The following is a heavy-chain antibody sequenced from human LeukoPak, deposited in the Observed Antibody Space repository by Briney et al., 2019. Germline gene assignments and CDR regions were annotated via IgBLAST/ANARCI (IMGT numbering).Heavy chain of an antibody. J-gene: IGHJ6*03. CDR3: ARAAIGSNYRYYYYMDV. CDR1: GVAISAYY. Sequence: PSGTLSLSCTVSGVAISAYYWSWVRQPPGKGLEWIGRSFSSGATNYTSSLHSRVTMSIDPTKTQFSLKLTSATAADTAVYYCARAAIGSNYRYYYYMDVWGKGTTVTVSS. V-gene: IGHV4-4*07. D-gene: IGHD1-26*01. CDR2: SFSSGAT.